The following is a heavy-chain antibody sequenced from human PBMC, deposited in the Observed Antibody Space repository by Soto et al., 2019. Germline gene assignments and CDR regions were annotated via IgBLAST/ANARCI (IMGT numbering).Heavy chain of an antibody. CDR1: GYSFTSYW. CDR3: ARLQCFPVITATTCYFDY. J-gene: IGHJ4*02. CDR2: IDPSDSYT. Sequence: EVQLVQSGAEVKKPGESLRISCKGSGYSFTSYWISWVRQMPGKGLEWMGRIDPSDSYTNYSPSFQGHVTISADKSISTVYLQWSSLKASDTAMYYCARLQCFPVITATTCYFDYWGQGTLVTVSS. V-gene: IGHV5-10-1*03. D-gene: IGHD1-20*01.